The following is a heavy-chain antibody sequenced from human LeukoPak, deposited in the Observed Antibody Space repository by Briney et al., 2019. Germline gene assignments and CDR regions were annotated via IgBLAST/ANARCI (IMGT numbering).Heavy chain of an antibody. CDR3: ARVGDLWFALDWFDP. D-gene: IGHD3-10*01. Sequence: GASVKVSCKASGYTFTGYHMHWVRQAPGQGLEWMGWINPNSGGTNYAQKLQGRVTMTTDTSTSTAYMELRSLRSDDTAVYYCARVGDLWFALDWFDPWGQGTLVTVSS. CDR1: GYTFTGYH. CDR2: INPNSGGT. J-gene: IGHJ5*02. V-gene: IGHV1-2*02.